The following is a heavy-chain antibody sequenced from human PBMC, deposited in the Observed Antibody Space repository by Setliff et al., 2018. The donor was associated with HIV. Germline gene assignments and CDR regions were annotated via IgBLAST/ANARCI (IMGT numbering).Heavy chain of an antibody. D-gene: IGHD3-9*01. Sequence: SETLSLTCTVSGGSISTSSSYWGWIRQPPGKGLEWIGSIYYSGNTYFSPSLKSRITISVDTSKNQFSLKLTSVTAADTAVYYCAQYKCINFACVGFDIWGQGTVVTVSS. V-gene: IGHV4-39*07. CDR3: AQYKCINFACVGFDI. CDR1: GGSISTSSSY. CDR2: IYYSGNT. J-gene: IGHJ3*02.